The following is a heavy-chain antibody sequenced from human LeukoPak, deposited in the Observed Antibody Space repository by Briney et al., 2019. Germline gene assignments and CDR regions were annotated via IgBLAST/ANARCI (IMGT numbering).Heavy chain of an antibody. Sequence: ASVKVSCKASGYTFTSYYMHWVRQAPGQGLEWMGIINPSGGSTSYAQKFQGRVTMTRDTSTSTVYMELSSLRSEDTAVYYCARQPIVVVTATHFDYWGQGTLVTVSS. CDR2: INPSGGST. CDR1: GYTFTSYY. CDR3: ARQPIVVVTATHFDY. D-gene: IGHD2-21*02. J-gene: IGHJ4*02. V-gene: IGHV1-46*01.